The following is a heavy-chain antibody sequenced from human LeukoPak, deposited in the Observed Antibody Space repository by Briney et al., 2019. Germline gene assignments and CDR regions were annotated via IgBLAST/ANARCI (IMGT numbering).Heavy chain of an antibody. V-gene: IGHV3-21*01. CDR2: ISSSSSYI. CDR1: GFTFSSYS. D-gene: IGHD2-15*01. CDR3: AREEVVAATFYYYYGMDV. Sequence: GGSLRLSCAASGFTFSSYSMNWVRQAPGKGLEWVSSISSSSSYIYYADSVKGRFTISRDNAKNSLYLQMNSLRAEDTAVYYCAREEVVAATFYYYYGMDVWGQGTTVTVSS. J-gene: IGHJ6*02.